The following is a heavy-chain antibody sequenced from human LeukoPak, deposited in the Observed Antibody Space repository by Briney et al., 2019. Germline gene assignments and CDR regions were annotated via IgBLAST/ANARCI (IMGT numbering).Heavy chain of an antibody. Sequence: PSETLSLSCAVSGESFSGYYWSWIRQPPGKGLEWMGEINHSGSTTYNPSLQGRVTISIDTSKNQFSLKLSTVSAADTAVYYCARGGVSSAFGDWFDPWGQGTLVTVSS. CDR2: INHSGST. CDR3: ARGGVSSAFGDWFDP. CDR1: GESFSGYY. D-gene: IGHD3-10*01. J-gene: IGHJ5*02. V-gene: IGHV4-34*01.